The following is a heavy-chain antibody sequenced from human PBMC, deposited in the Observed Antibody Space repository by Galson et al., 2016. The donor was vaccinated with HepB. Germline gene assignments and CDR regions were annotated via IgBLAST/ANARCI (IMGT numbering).Heavy chain of an antibody. CDR2: IYRGGSA. J-gene: IGHJ3*01. CDR3: ARDGGSDRYSRALAL. Sequence: SLRLSCAASGFTVSSHYMTWVRQAPGQGLEWVSVIYRGGSAYYAASVRGRFITSRDNSKNTVYLEMNSLRAEDTAIYYCARDGGSDRYSRALALWGRGTLVTVSS. D-gene: IGHD6-19*01. CDR1: GFTVSSHY. V-gene: IGHV3-53*01.